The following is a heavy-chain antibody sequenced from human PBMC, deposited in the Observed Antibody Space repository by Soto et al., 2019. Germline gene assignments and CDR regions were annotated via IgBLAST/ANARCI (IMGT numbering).Heavy chain of an antibody. CDR2: IIPTLPLA. V-gene: IGHV1-69*02. Sequence: SVKVSCKASGGTFSAYTISWVRQAPGQGLEWMGRIIPTLPLANYAQTFRGRVTMTRSTSTSTAYMELSSLRPEDTAVYYCARGPPNWGFDSWGQGTLVTVSS. J-gene: IGHJ5*01. D-gene: IGHD7-27*01. CDR1: GGTFSAYT. CDR3: ARGPPNWGFDS.